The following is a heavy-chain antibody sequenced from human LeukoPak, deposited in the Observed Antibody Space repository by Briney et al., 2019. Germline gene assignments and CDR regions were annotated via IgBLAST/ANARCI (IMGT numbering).Heavy chain of an antibody. CDR1: GYTFTSYY. Sequence: ASVKVSCKASGYTFTSYYMHWVRQAPGQGLEWMGIINPSGGSTSYAQKFQGRVTMTRDTPTSTVYMELSSLRSEDTAVYHCASASSGYYYIIDYWGQGTLVTVSS. CDR2: INPSGGST. D-gene: IGHD3-22*01. CDR3: ASASSGYYYIIDY. V-gene: IGHV1-46*01. J-gene: IGHJ4*02.